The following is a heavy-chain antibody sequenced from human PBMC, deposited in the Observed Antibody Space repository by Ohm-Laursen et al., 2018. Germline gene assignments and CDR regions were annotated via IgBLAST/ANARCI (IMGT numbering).Heavy chain of an antibody. Sequence: TLSLTCTVYGGSFSSYYWGWIRQPPGKGLEWIGGMYYSGNTYYNPSLKSRVTIAVDTSKNQFSLKLSSVTAADTSVYYCATSNNWYYFDYWGQGTLVTVSS. V-gene: IGHV4-39*01. CDR2: MYYSGNT. CDR1: GGSFSSYY. J-gene: IGHJ4*02. CDR3: ATSNNWYYFDY. D-gene: IGHD6-13*01.